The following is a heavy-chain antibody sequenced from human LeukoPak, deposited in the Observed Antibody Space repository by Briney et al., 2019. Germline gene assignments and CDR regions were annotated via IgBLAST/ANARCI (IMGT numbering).Heavy chain of an antibody. J-gene: IGHJ4*02. CDR1: GFTLSPYW. Sequence: GGTLRLSCAASGFTLSPYWMHWVRQAPGKGLVWVSRINSDGSSTTYADSVKGRFTISRVNTKNTLYLQMNILRAEDTAVYYCARARCSRTSCNSESDYWGQGALVTVSS. CDR2: INSDGSST. D-gene: IGHD2-2*01. V-gene: IGHV3-74*01. CDR3: ARARCSRTSCNSESDY.